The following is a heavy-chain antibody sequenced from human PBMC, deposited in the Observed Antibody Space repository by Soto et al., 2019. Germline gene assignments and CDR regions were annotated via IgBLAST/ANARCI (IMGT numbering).Heavy chain of an antibody. CDR1: GGSISSYY. Sequence: SETLSLTCTVSGGSISSYYWSWIRQPPGKGLEWIGYIYYSGSTNYNPSLKSRVTISVDTSKNQFSLKLSSVTAAETAVYYCAREGNSGSYYFLDYWGQGTLVTVSS. D-gene: IGHD1-26*01. V-gene: IGHV4-59*01. J-gene: IGHJ4*02. CDR3: AREGNSGSYYFLDY. CDR2: IYYSGST.